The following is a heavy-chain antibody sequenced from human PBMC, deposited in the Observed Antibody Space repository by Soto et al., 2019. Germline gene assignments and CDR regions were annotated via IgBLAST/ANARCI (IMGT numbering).Heavy chain of an antibody. CDR2: YGSSGNT. V-gene: IGHV3-23*01. J-gene: IGHJ4*02. CDR3: TKSQTTVTTVSDY. CDR1: GFTFSSYA. D-gene: IGHD4-17*01. Sequence: PGGSLRLSCAASGFTFSSYAMSWVRQAPGKGLEWVSTYGSSGNTYYADSVKGRFTISRDNSKNTLFLQMNSLRAEDTAVYYCTKSQTTVTTVSDYWGQGTLVTVSS.